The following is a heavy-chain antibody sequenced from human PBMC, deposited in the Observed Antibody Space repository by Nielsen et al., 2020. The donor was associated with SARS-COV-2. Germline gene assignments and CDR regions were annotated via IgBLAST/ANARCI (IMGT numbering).Heavy chain of an antibody. CDR1: GDSISSQTW. Sequence: SETLSLTCGVFGDSISSQTWWSWVRPPPGKGLEWIGQIYHGGSTNYNPSLRSRVAISVDKSNNQFSLKVTSLTAADTAVYYCARMIGYSTSSDSWGQGILVTVSS. V-gene: IGHV4-4*02. CDR3: ARMIGYSTSSDS. CDR2: IYHGGST. J-gene: IGHJ4*02. D-gene: IGHD4-11*01.